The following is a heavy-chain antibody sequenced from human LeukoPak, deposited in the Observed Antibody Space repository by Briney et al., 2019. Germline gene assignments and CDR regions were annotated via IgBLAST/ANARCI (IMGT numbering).Heavy chain of an antibody. CDR2: ISNGGSTI. CDR1: GFTFSSYE. V-gene: IGHV3-48*03. J-gene: IGHJ4*02. D-gene: IGHD3-10*01. CDR3: ARSRNYYGSGYDY. Sequence: GGSLRLSCAASGFTFSSYEMNWVRQAPGKGLEWVSYISNGGSTIYYADSVKGRFTISRDNAKNSLYLQMNSLRAEDTAVYFCARSRNYYGSGYDYWGQGTLVTVSS.